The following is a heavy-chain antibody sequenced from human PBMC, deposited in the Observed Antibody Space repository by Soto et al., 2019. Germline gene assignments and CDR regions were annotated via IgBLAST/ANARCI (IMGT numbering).Heavy chain of an antibody. D-gene: IGHD1-26*01. CDR1: GYTLTELS. Sequence: VKVSCKVSGYTLTELSMHWVRQAPGKGLEWMGGFDPEDGETIYAQKFQGRVTMTEDTSTDTAYMELSSLRSEDTAVYYCATVRRSYRKALKTSPFDYWGQGTLVTV. CDR2: FDPEDGET. CDR3: ATVRRSYRKALKTSPFDY. V-gene: IGHV1-24*01. J-gene: IGHJ4*02.